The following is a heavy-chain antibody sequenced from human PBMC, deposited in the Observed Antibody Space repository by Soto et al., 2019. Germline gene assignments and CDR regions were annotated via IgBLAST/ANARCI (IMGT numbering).Heavy chain of an antibody. CDR2: IYYSGST. D-gene: IGHD2-15*01. V-gene: IGHV4-61*01. CDR1: GGSVSSGSYY. J-gene: IGHJ6*02. CDR3: AREGGGVVVAATQDYYYYGMDV. Sequence: QVQLQESGPGLVKPSETLSLTCTVSGGSVSSGSYYWSWIRQPPGKGLEWIGYIYYSGSTNYNPSLKSRVTISVDTSKNQFSLKLSSVTAADTAVYYCAREGGGVVVAATQDYYYYGMDVWGQGTTVTVSS.